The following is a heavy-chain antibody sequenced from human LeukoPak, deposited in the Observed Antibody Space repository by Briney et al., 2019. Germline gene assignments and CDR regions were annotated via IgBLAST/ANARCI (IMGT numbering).Heavy chain of an antibody. CDR1: GFTFSSYG. Sequence: GGSLRLSCAASGFTFSSYGMHWVRQAPGKGLEWVAVISYDGSNKYYADSVKGRFTISRDNSKNTLYLQMNSLRAEDTAVYYCAKVDGSDAGAFDIWGQGTMVTVSS. D-gene: IGHD3-10*01. CDR2: ISYDGSNK. CDR3: AKVDGSDAGAFDI. J-gene: IGHJ3*02. V-gene: IGHV3-30*18.